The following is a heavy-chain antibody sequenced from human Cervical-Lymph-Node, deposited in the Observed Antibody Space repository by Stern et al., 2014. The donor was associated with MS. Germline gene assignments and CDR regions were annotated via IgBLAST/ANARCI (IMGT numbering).Heavy chain of an antibody. CDR2: IYYIGTT. J-gene: IGHJ4*02. V-gene: IGHV4-59*08. CDR3: ARHGDSSFVY. Sequence: QVQLVQSGPGLVKPSETLSLTCTVSGGSISSYYWSWIRQPPGKGLEWIGYIYYIGTTNYNPSVKSRVTISVDTSKNQFSLKLSSVSVADTAVYYCARHGDSSFVYWGQGTLVTISS. D-gene: IGHD2-21*02. CDR1: GGSISSYY.